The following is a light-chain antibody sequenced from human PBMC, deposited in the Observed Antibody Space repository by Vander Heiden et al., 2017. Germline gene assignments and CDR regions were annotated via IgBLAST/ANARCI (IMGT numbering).Light chain of an antibody. Sequence: QSALTQPRSVSGSPGQSVTIPCTGTSSDVGGDNYVSWYQQHPGKAPKLMINDVSKRPSGVPDRFSGSKSGNTASLTISGLQAEDEADYYCCSYAGSNTYVFGTGTKVTVL. V-gene: IGLV2-11*01. CDR3: CSYAGSNTYV. CDR2: DVS. J-gene: IGLJ1*01. CDR1: SSDVGGDNY.